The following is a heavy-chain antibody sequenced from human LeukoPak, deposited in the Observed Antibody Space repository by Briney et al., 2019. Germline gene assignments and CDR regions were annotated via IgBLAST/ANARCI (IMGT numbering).Heavy chain of an antibody. CDR1: GFTFSSYS. Sequence: GGSLRLCCAASGFTFSSYSMNWVRQAPGKGLEWVSHITASGTAMFYADSVKGRFTISRDNAKNSLYLQMNSLRDDDTAVYYCASSRSYRFDYWGQGTLVTVSS. V-gene: IGHV3-48*02. J-gene: IGHJ4*02. D-gene: IGHD1-26*01. CDR3: ASSRSYRFDY. CDR2: ITASGTAM.